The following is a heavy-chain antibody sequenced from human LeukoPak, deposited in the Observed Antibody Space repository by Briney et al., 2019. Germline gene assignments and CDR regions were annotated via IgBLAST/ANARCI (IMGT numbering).Heavy chain of an antibody. CDR1: GYSFTGYY. V-gene: IGHV1-2*02. CDR3: ARDQRGYAMTRY. D-gene: IGHD5-12*01. CDR2: INPNSGGT. J-gene: IGHJ4*02. Sequence: ASVKVSCKASGYSFTGYYMHWVRQAPGQGLEWMGWINPNSGGTNYAQKFQGRVTMTRDTSISTAYMELSRLRSDDTAVYYCARDQRGYAMTRYWGQGTLVTVSS.